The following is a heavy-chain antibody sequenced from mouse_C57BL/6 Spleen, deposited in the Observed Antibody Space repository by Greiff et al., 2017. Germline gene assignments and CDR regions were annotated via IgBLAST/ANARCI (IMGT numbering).Heavy chain of an antibody. CDR1: GYTFTSYW. CDR3: ARGNYYGSPYAMDY. Sequence: VQLQQPGAELVKPGASVKLSCKASGYTFTSYWMHWVKQRPGRGLEWIGRIDPNSGGTKYNEKFKSKATLTVDKPSSTAYMQRSSLTSEDCAVDYCARGNYYGSPYAMDYWGQGTSVTVSS. V-gene: IGHV1-72*01. CDR2: IDPNSGGT. J-gene: IGHJ4*01. D-gene: IGHD1-1*01.